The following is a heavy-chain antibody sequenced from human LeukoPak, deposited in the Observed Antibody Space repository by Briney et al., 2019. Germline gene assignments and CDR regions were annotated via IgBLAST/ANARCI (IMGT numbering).Heavy chain of an antibody. V-gene: IGHV4-59*07. CDR3: ARVRDAFDI. Sequence: SDTLSLTCTVSGGSISSYYWSWIRQPPGKGLEWIGYIYYSGSTNYNPSLKSRVTISVDTSKNQFSLKLSSVTAADTAVYYCARVRDAFDIWGQGTMVTVSS. CDR1: GGSISSYY. J-gene: IGHJ3*02. CDR2: IYYSGST.